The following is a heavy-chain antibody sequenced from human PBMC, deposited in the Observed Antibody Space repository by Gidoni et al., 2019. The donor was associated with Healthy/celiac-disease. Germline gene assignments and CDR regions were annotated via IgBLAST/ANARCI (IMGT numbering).Heavy chain of an antibody. CDR1: GFTFSSYS. D-gene: IGHD3-22*01. V-gene: IGHV3-48*02. Sequence: EVQLVESVGGLVQPGGSLRLSCAASGFTFSSYSMNWVRQAPGKGLEWVSYISSSSSTIYYADSVKGRFTISRDNAKNSLYLQMNSLRDEDTAVYYCARDRGHTEGSSGYYFDYWGQGTLVTVSS. J-gene: IGHJ4*02. CDR2: ISSSSSTI. CDR3: ARDRGHTEGSSGYYFDY.